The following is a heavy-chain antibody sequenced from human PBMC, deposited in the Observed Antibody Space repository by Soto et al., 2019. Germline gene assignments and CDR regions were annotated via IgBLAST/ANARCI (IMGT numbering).Heavy chain of an antibody. V-gene: IGHV3-30*18. CDR1: GFTFSSYG. J-gene: IGHJ6*02. CDR2: ISYDGSNK. CDR3: AKVIEQQRDYYYGMDV. Sequence: QVQLVESGGGVVQPGRSLRLSCAASGFTFSSYGMHWVRQAPGKGLEWVAVISYDGSNKYYADSVKGRFTISRDNSKNTLYLQMNSLRAEDTAVYYCAKVIEQQRDYYYGMDVWGQGTTVTVSS. D-gene: IGHD6-13*01.